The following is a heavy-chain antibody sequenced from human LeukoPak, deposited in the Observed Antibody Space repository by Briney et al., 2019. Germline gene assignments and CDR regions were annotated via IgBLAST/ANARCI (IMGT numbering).Heavy chain of an antibody. Sequence: PGGSLRLSCAASGFTFSSYGMHWVRQAPGKGLEWVAFIRYDGSNKYYADSVKGRFTISRDNSKNTLYLQMNSLRAEDTAVYYCAKEGLRYFDWYHYYGMDVWGQGTTVTVSS. J-gene: IGHJ6*02. V-gene: IGHV3-30*02. CDR2: IRYDGSNK. CDR3: AKEGLRYFDWYHYYGMDV. CDR1: GFTFSSYG. D-gene: IGHD3-9*01.